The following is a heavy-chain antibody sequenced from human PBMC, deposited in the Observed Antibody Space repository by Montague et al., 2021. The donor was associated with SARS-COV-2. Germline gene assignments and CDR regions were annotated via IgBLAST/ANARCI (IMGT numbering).Heavy chain of an antibody. J-gene: IGHJ4*02. CDR3: VRDGGNWYYFDY. Sequence: SETLSLTCSISGLSITSYYWSWVRQPAGKGLEWIGRIYASGSTNYSPSLKSRVRLSIDNPKNQFSLKLESLTAADTAVYYCVRDGGNWYYFDYWGQGALVTVSS. V-gene: IGHV4-4*07. CDR1: GLSITSYY. D-gene: IGHD3-16*01. CDR2: IYASGST.